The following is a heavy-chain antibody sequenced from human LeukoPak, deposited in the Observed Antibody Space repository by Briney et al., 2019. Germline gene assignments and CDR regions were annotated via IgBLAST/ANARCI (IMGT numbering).Heavy chain of an antibody. CDR3: ARDQGSYFDY. V-gene: IGHV4-59*01. J-gene: IGHJ4*02. CDR2: IYYSGST. CDR1: GGSISSYY. D-gene: IGHD3-10*01. Sequence: SETLSLTCTVSGGSISSYYWSWIRQPPGKGLEWIGYIYYSGSTNYNPSLKSRVTISVDTSKNQFSLKLSSVTAADTAVYCCARDQGSYFDYWGQGTLVTVSS.